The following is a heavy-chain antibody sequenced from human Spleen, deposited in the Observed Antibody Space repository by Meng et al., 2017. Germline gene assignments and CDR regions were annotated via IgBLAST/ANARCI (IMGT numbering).Heavy chain of an antibody. CDR2: ISYDGSNK. V-gene: IGHV3-30*04. CDR3: AKSLRWLDAFDI. D-gene: IGHD4-17*01. J-gene: IGHJ3*02. Sequence: GESLKISCAASGFTFSSYAMHWVRQAPGKGLEWVAVISYDGSNKYYADSVKGRFTISRDNSKNTLYLQMNSLRAEDTAVYYCAKSLRWLDAFDIWGQGTMVTVSS. CDR1: GFTFSSYA.